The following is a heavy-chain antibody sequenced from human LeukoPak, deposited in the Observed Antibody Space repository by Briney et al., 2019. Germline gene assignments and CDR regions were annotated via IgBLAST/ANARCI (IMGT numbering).Heavy chain of an antibody. CDR2: IRQDGGEK. Sequence: GGSLRLSCAVSGFTFTDYWMNWVRQAPGKGLEWVASIRQDGGEKSYVDSVKGRFTISRDNTKSSLYLQINSLRAEDTAVYYCASERVSSWGQGTLVTVSS. D-gene: IGHD6-13*01. CDR3: ASERVSS. V-gene: IGHV3-7*01. CDR1: GFTFTDYW. J-gene: IGHJ5*02.